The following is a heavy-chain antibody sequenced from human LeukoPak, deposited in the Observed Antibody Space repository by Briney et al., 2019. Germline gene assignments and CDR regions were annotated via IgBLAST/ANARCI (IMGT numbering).Heavy chain of an antibody. CDR1: GYIFTTYA. V-gene: IGHV1-3*01. J-gene: IGHJ5*02. Sequence: VASVNVSCKASGYIFTTYAMHWVRQAPGQRLEWMGWINAGNGNTKYSQKFQGRVTITTDTSASTAYMELNSLRSEDTAVYYCARDWGYCSGGSCYWFDPWGQGTLVTVSS. CDR2: INAGNGNT. CDR3: ARDWGYCSGGSCYWFDP. D-gene: IGHD2-15*01.